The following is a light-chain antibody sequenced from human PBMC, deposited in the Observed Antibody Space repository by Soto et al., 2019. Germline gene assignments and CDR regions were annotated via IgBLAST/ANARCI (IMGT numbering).Light chain of an antibody. CDR3: LQRINWRP. Sequence: EIVLKQSPGTLSLYKGERATLSCRASQSVSSYLAWYQQNPGQAPRLLIYDASNRATGIPARFSGSGSGTDFTLTFFSLEPEDFAVYNWLQRINWRPFGQVT. CDR1: QSVSSY. CDR2: DAS. J-gene: IGKJ1*01. V-gene: IGKV3-11*01.